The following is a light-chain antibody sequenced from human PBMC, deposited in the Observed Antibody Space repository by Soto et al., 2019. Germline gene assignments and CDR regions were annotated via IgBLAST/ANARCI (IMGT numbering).Light chain of an antibody. CDR2: GAS. CDR3: QQYGSSPIT. V-gene: IGKV3-20*01. Sequence: EIVLSQSPGTVSLSPGERATLYCRASQSVSSSYLAWYQQKPGQAPRLLIYGASSRATGIPDRFSGSGSGTDFTLTISRLEPEDFAVYYCQQYGSSPITFGQGTKVDIK. J-gene: IGKJ1*01. CDR1: QSVSSSY.